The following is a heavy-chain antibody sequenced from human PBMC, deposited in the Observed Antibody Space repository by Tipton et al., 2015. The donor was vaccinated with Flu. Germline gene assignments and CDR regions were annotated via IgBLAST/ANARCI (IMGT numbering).Heavy chain of an antibody. CDR1: GFTFSSYS. CDR3: VPQRSSSSYFDY. D-gene: IGHD6-6*01. J-gene: IGHJ4*02. Sequence: SLRLSCAASGFTFSSYSMNWVRQAPGKGLEWVSSISSSSSYIYYADSVKGRFTISRDNAKNSLYLQMNSLRAEDTAVYYCVPQRSSSSYFDYWGQGTLVTVSS. CDR2: ISSSSSYI. V-gene: IGHV3-21*01.